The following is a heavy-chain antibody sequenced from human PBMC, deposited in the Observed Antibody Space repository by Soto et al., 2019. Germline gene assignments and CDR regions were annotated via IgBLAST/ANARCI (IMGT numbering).Heavy chain of an antibody. D-gene: IGHD2-2*01. Sequence: SETLSLTCAVSSGSISSSNWWSWVRQPPGKGLEWIGEIYHSGSTNYNPSLKSRVTISVDKSKNQFSLKLSSVTAADTAVYYCAGYCSSTSCPGPFDYWGQGTLVTVSS. CDR1: SGSISSSNW. V-gene: IGHV4-4*02. J-gene: IGHJ4*02. CDR3: AGYCSSTSCPGPFDY. CDR2: IYHSGST.